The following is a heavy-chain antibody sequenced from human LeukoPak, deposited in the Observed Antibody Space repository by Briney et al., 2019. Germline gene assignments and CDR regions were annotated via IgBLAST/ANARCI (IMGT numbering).Heavy chain of an antibody. CDR3: AKDRKLWFGEPDY. V-gene: IGHV3-21*04. CDR2: ISTSSSYI. Sequence: GGSLRLSCAASGFTFNKYTMNWVRQAPGKGLEWVSSISTSSSYIYYADSVKGRFTISRDNSKNTLYLQMNSLKAEDTAVYYCAKDRKLWFGEPDYWGQGTLVTVSS. D-gene: IGHD3-10*01. J-gene: IGHJ4*02. CDR1: GFTFNKYT.